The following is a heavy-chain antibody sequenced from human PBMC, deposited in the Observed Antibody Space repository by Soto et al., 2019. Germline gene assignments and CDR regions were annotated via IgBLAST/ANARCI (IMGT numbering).Heavy chain of an antibody. CDR2: IYYSAST. Sequence: PSETLSLTCTVSGGFINSGDYHWTWIRQFPGKGLEWIGGIYYSASTYYNPALVSRITISLDTSKNQFSLKLTSVTAAGTAVYYCARDSRTPSGGMDVWGQGTTVTVSS. CDR3: ARDSRTPSGGMDV. J-gene: IGHJ6*02. V-gene: IGHV4-30-4*01. CDR1: GGFINSGDYH.